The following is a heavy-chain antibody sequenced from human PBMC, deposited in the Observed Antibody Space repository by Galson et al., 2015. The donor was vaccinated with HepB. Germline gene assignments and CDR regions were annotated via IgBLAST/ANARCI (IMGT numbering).Heavy chain of an antibody. J-gene: IGHJ4*02. D-gene: IGHD2-2*01. CDR3: ARDQPRPLGYCSSTSCRGPNFDY. CDR2: ISSSSSTI. CDR1: GFTFSSYS. Sequence: SLRLSCAASGFTFSSYSMNWVRQAPGKGLEWVSYISSSSSTIYYADSVKGRFTISRDNAKNSLYLQMNSLRDEDTAVYYCARDQPRPLGYCSSTSCRGPNFDYWGQGTLVTVSS. V-gene: IGHV3-48*02.